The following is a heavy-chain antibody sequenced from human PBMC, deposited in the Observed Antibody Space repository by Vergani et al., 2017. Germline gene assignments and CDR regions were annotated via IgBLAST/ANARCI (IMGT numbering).Heavy chain of an antibody. Sequence: QLQLQESGPGLVKPSETLSLTCTVSGGSISSSSYYWGWIRQPPGKGLEWIGSIYYSGSTYYNPSLKSRVTISVDTSKNQFSLKLSSVTAADPAVYYCARHLAYCGGDCYPYYYGMDVWGQGTTVNVSS. D-gene: IGHD2-21*02. CDR2: IYYSGST. V-gene: IGHV4-39*01. CDR1: GGSISSSSYY. J-gene: IGHJ6*02. CDR3: ARHLAYCGGDCYPYYYGMDV.